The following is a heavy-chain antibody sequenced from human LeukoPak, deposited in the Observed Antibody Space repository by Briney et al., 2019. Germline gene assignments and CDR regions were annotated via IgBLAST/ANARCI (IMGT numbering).Heavy chain of an antibody. CDR3: ARGRAVAGTGGPHMDV. V-gene: IGHV6-1*01. D-gene: IGHD6-19*01. J-gene: IGHJ6*03. CDR2: TYYRSKLYN. CDR1: GDSVSSNSAA. Sequence: SQTLSLTCAISGDSVSSNSAAWNWIRQSPSRGLEWLGRTYYRSKLYNDYAVSVKSRITINPDTSKNQFSLQLNSVTPEDTAVYYCARGRAVAGTGGPHMDVWGKGPRSPSP.